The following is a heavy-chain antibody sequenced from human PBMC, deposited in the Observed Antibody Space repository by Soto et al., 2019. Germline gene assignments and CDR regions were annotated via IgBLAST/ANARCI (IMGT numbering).Heavy chain of an antibody. CDR3: AKDSYDILTGQKRYFDS. CDR1: GVTFKAYT. V-gene: IGHV3-43*01. Sequence: SLRLSCAASGVTFKAYTMHGVRQAPGKGLEGVSLISWDGGITYYGDSVKGRFTVSRDNSDNSLYLQMTSLRSDDTAFYYCAKDSYDILTGQKRYFDSWGQGTLVTVSS. J-gene: IGHJ4*02. CDR2: ISWDGGIT. D-gene: IGHD3-9*01.